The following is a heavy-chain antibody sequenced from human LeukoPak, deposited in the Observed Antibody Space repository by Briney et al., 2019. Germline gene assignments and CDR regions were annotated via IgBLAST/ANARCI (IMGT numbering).Heavy chain of an antibody. CDR3: ASQITIFGVVTY. V-gene: IGHV4-39*01. J-gene: IGHJ4*02. CDR2: IYYSGST. D-gene: IGHD3-3*01. CDR1: GGSISSSSYY. Sequence: PSETLSLTRTVSGGSISSSSYYWGWIRQPPGKGLEWIGSIYYSGSTHYNPSLKSRVTISVDTSKNQFSLKLSSVTAADTAVYYCASQITIFGVVTYWGQGTLVTVSS.